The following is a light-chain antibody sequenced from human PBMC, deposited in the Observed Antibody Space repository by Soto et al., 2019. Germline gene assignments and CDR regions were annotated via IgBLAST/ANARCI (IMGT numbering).Light chain of an antibody. V-gene: IGKV1-9*01. CDR2: VAS. J-gene: IGKJ4*01. CDR1: QGISSY. Sequence: DIQLTQSPSFLSASVGDRVTISCRASQGISSYLAWYQQKPGKAPELLIYVASTLQSGVPSRFSDSGSGTEFTLTISSLQPEDFATYYCQQLNSYPHTFGGGTKVEIK. CDR3: QQLNSYPHT.